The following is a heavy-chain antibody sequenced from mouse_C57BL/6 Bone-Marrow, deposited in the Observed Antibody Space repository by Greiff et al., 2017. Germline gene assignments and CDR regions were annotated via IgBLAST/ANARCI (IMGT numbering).Heavy chain of an antibody. V-gene: IGHV14-4*01. J-gene: IGHJ3*01. CDR2: IDPENGDT. CDR3: TTGDYGNPFAY. CDR1: GFNIKDDY. D-gene: IGHD2-1*01. Sequence: EVQLQQSGAELVRPGASVKLSCTASGFNIKDDYMHWVKQRPEQGLEWIGWIDPENGDTEYASKFQGKATITADTSSNTAYLQLSSLTSEDTAVYSCTTGDYGNPFAYWGHWTLVTVSA.